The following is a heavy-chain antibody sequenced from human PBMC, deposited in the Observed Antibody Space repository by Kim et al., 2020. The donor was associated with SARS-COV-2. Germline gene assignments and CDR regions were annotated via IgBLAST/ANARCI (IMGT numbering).Heavy chain of an antibody. J-gene: IGHJ5*02. Sequence: ADSVKGRFTISRDNSKNTLYLQMNSLRAEDTAVYYCAKPIQLTMIAGFDPWGQGTLVTVSS. D-gene: IGHD3-22*01. V-gene: IGHV3-23*01. CDR3: AKPIQLTMIAGFDP.